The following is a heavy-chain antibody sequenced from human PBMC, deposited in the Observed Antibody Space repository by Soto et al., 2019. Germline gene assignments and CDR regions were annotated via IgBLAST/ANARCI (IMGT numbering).Heavy chain of an antibody. J-gene: IGHJ4*02. V-gene: IGHV4-59*01. CDR1: GGSISSYY. CDR2: IYYSGST. CDR3: AREDSSVYKFFDS. D-gene: IGHD3-22*01. Sequence: PSETLSLTCTVSGGSISSYYWSWIRQPPGKGLEWIGYIYYSGSTNYNPSLKSRVTISVDTSKSQFSLRLTSVTAADTAVYYCAREDSSVYKFFDSWGQGTLVTVS.